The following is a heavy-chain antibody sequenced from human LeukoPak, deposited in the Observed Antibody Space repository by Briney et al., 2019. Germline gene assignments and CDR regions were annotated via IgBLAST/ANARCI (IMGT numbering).Heavy chain of an antibody. D-gene: IGHD1-14*01. Sequence: GEPLKISCQGPGYSFTSYWIGWARQIPGKGLEWMGIIYPGDSDTRYSPSFQGQVTISADKSISTAYLQWSSLKASDTAMYYCARTITSHNWFDPWGQGTLVTVSS. CDR3: ARTITSHNWFDP. V-gene: IGHV5-51*01. CDR2: IYPGDSDT. CDR1: GYSFTSYW. J-gene: IGHJ5*02.